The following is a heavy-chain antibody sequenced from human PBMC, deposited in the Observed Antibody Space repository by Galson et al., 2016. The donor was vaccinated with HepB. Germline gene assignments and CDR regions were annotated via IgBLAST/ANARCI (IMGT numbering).Heavy chain of an antibody. CDR1: GFTFSTYR. J-gene: IGHJ4*02. CDR3: TRGWIREYSSGNGGGNGGDH. D-gene: IGHD2-21*01. V-gene: IGHV3-53*01. Sequence: SLRLSCAASGFTFSTYRMNWVRQAPGKGLEWVSVLYASGKTYYADSVKGRFTISRDNSKNILFLQMNSLRAEDTAVYYCTRGWIREYSSGNGGGNGGDHWGQGTLVTVSS. CDR2: LYASGKT.